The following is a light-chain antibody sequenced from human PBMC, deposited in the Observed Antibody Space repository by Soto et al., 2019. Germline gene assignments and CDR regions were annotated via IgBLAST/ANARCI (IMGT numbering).Light chain of an antibody. CDR1: QSISRY. J-gene: IGKJ5*01. V-gene: IGKV3-11*01. CDR3: QQRSNWPPAIT. CDR2: DAS. Sequence: DTLLTQSPAILSLSPGERAPLFCSASQSISRYLAWYQQKPGQAPRLLIYDASNRATGTPARFSGSGSGTDFTLTISSLEPEDFAVYYCQQRSNWPPAITFGQGTRLEI.